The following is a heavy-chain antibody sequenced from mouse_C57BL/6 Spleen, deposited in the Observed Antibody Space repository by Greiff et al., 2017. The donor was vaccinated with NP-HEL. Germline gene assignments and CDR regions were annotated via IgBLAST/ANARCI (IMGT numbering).Heavy chain of an antibody. J-gene: IGHJ1*03. CDR2: IYPGDGDT. V-gene: IGHV1-82*01. CDR3: AREDYYGSSFV. Sequence: VQLQQSGPELVKPGASVKISCKASGYAFSSSWMNWVKQRPGKGLEWIGRIYPGDGDTNYNGKFKGKATLTADKSSSTAYMQLSSLTSEDSAVYFCAREDYYGSSFVWGTGTTVTVSS. D-gene: IGHD1-1*01. CDR1: GYAFSSSW.